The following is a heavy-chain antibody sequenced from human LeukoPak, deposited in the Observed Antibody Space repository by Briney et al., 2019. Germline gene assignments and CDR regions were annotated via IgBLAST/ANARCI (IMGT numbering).Heavy chain of an antibody. J-gene: IGHJ4*02. Sequence: GGSLRLSCAASGFTVSSNYMSWVRQAPGKGLEWVSVIYSGGSTYYADPVKGRFTISRDNSKNTLYLQMNSLRAEDTAVYYCARGGIDYDSSGYYPIDYWGQGTLVTVSS. CDR3: ARGGIDYDSSGYYPIDY. V-gene: IGHV3-66*01. CDR1: GFTVSSNY. CDR2: IYSGGST. D-gene: IGHD3-22*01.